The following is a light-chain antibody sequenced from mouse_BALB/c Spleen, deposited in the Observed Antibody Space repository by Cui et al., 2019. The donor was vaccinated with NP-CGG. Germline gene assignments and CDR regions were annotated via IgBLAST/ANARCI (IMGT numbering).Light chain of an antibody. CDR3: ALWYSNHWV. J-gene: IGLJ1*01. Sequence: QAVVTQESALTTSPGETVTLTCRSSIGAVTTNNYANWVQEKPDHLFTGLIGGTNNRAPGVPARFSGSLIGDKAALTITGAQTEDEAIYFYALWYSNHWVFGGGTKLTVL. CDR2: GTN. V-gene: IGLV1*01. CDR1: IGAVTTNNY.